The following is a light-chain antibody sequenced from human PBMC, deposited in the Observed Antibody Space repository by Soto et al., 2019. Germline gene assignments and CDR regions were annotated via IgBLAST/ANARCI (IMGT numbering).Light chain of an antibody. Sequence: DIQMTQSPSSVSASVGDTVTITCRASQDILSWLAWYQQKPGEAPRLLIYASSNLQSGGPSRFSGSRAGTEFPLTISSLQPEDFANYYCQQANTFPFTFGPGTRVDIK. CDR1: QDILSW. CDR2: ASS. J-gene: IGKJ3*01. CDR3: QQANTFPFT. V-gene: IGKV1-12*01.